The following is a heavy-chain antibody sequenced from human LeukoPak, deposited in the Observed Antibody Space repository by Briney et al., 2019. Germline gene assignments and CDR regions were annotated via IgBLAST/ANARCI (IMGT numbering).Heavy chain of an antibody. CDR2: IYYSGST. D-gene: IGHD6-6*01. CDR1: GVSISVYY. J-gene: IGHJ1*01. Sequence: PSETLSLTCTVSGVSISVYYWSWIRQHPGKGLEWIGYIYYSGSTYYNPSLKSRVTISVDTSKNQFSLKLSSVTAADTAVYYCARVPVIAARPIYFQHWGQGTLVTVSS. CDR3: ARVPVIAARPIYFQH. V-gene: IGHV4-31*03.